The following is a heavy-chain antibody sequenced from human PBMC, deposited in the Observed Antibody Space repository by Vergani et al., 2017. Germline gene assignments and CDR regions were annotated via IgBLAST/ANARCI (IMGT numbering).Heavy chain of an antibody. CDR1: GFTFSSYA. CDR2: ISGSGGST. V-gene: IGHV3-23*01. J-gene: IGHJ6*02. Sequence: EVQLLESGGGLVQPGGSLRLSCAASGFTFSSYAMSWVRQAPGKGLEWVSAISGSGGSTYYADSVKGRFTISRDNSKNTLYLQMNSLRAEDTAVYYCAKDIRATPYYYYGMDFWGQGTMVTVSS. D-gene: IGHD2-15*01. CDR3: AKDIRATPYYYYGMDF.